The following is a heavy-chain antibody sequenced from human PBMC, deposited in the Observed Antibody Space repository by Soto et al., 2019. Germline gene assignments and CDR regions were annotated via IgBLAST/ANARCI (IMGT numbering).Heavy chain of an antibody. CDR1: GGSISSYN. J-gene: IGHJ4*02. CDR3: ASRYGGNFDF. Sequence: QVPLQESGPGLVKPSETLSLTCTVSGGSISSYNWSWIRQPPGKGLEWIGYIYYGGSTNYNPSLTSRVTISVDTSENRFSLKLSSVTAADTAVYHCASRYGGNFDFWGQGTLVTVSS. D-gene: IGHD1-26*01. CDR2: IYYGGST. V-gene: IGHV4-59*01.